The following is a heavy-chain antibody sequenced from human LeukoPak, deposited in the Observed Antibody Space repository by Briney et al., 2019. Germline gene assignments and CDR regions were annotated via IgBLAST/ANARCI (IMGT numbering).Heavy chain of an antibody. CDR2: INPNSGGT. CDR3: ARASSSSTTFRYYFDY. Sequence: ASVKVSCKASGYTFTGYYMHWVRQAPGQGLEWMGWINPNSGGTNYAQKSQGRVTMTRDTSISTAYMELSRLRSDDTAVYYCARASSSSTTFRYYFDYWGQGTLVTVSS. V-gene: IGHV1-2*02. D-gene: IGHD6-6*01. J-gene: IGHJ4*02. CDR1: GYTFTGYY.